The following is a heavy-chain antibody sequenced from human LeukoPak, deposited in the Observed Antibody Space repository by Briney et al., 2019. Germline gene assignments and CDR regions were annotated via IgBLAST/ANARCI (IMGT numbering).Heavy chain of an antibody. CDR3: ARESIAAAPGYYYYMDV. CDR2: IYYSGST. CDR1: GGSISSYY. J-gene: IGHJ6*03. V-gene: IGHV4-59*01. Sequence: PSETLSLTCTVSGGSISSYYWSWIRQPPGKGLEWIGYIYYSGSTNYNPSLKSPVTISVDTSKSQFSLKLSSVTAADTAVYYCARESIAAAPGYYYYMDVWGKGTTVSVSS. D-gene: IGHD6-13*01.